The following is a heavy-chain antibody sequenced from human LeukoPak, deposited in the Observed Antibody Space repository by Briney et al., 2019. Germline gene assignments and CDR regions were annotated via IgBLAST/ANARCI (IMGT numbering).Heavy chain of an antibody. CDR1: GFSLSTSGMC. V-gene: IGHV2-70*11. Sequence: SGPTLVNPTQTLTLTCTFSGFSLSTSGMCVSWIRQPPGKALEWLARIDWDDDKYYSTSLKTRLTISKDTSKNQVVLTMTNMDPVDTATYYCARIRRCAPYYYYYYMDVWGKGTTVTVSS. CDR2: IDWDDDK. J-gene: IGHJ6*03. CDR3: ARIRRCAPYYYYYYMDV.